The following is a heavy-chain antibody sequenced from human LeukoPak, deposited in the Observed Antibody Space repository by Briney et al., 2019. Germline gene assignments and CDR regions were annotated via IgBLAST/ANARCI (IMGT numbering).Heavy chain of an antibody. CDR1: IDSFSNYH. Sequence: PSETLSLTCAVYIDSFSNYHWNWIRQTPAKGMEWIGEVNESGGTNISPSLRSRVILSVDTSKNQFSLKLSSVTAADTAVYYCARRRWPLGATTIYFDYWGQGTLVTVSS. CDR2: VNESGGT. V-gene: IGHV4-34*01. D-gene: IGHD1-26*01. J-gene: IGHJ4*02. CDR3: ARRRWPLGATTIYFDY.